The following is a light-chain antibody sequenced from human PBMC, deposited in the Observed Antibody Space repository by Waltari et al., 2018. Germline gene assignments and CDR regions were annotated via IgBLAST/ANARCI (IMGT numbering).Light chain of an antibody. V-gene: IGKV4-1*01. CDR3: QQYYSTIT. J-gene: IGKJ5*01. CDR2: WAS. Sequence: DIVMTQSPDSLAVSLGERATINRKSSQSVLYNSNNKNSLAWYQQKPGQPPQLLIYWASTRESGVPDRFSGSGSGTDFTLTISSLQAEDVAVYYCQQYYSTITFGQGTRLEIK. CDR1: QSVLYNSNNKNS.